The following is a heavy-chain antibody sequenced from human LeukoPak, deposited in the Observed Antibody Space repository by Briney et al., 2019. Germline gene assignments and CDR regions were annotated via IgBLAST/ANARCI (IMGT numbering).Heavy chain of an antibody. Sequence: GGSLRLSCAASGFTITSYWMNWVRQAPGKGLEWVSPITGNSYYIFYADSLKGRFTISRDNAENSVYLQMNNLGAGDTAVYYCARNDGGNFNDAFDIWGQGTMVTVSS. CDR1: GFTITSYW. CDR2: ITGNSYYI. D-gene: IGHD4-23*01. CDR3: ARNDGGNFNDAFDI. V-gene: IGHV3-21*01. J-gene: IGHJ3*02.